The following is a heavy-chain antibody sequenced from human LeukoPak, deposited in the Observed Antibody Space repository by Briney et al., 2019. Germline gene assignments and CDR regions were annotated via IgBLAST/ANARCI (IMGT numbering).Heavy chain of an antibody. CDR2: IYSGGST. J-gene: IGHJ6*03. CDR1: GFTVSSNY. D-gene: IGHD4-17*01. Sequence: GGSLRLSCAASGFTVSSNYMSWVRQAPGKGLEWVSVIYSGGSTYYADSVKGRFTITRDNSKNTLYLQMNSLRAEDTAVYYCARGSPEILRSYYYYYMDVWGKGTTVTVSS. V-gene: IGHV3-53*01. CDR3: ARGSPEILRSYYYYYMDV.